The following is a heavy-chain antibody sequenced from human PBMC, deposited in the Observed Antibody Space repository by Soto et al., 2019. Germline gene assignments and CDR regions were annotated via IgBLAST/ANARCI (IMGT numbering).Heavy chain of an antibody. CDR1: GFTFSSYG. J-gene: IGHJ3*02. Sequence: GGSLRLSCAASGFTFSSYGMHWVRQAPGKGLEWVAVIWYDGSNKYYADSVKGRFTISRDNSKNTLYLQMNSLRAEDTAVYYCARDARIDYDILTGYHRDAFDIWGQGTMVTVSS. D-gene: IGHD3-9*01. CDR2: IWYDGSNK. CDR3: ARDARIDYDILTGYHRDAFDI. V-gene: IGHV3-33*01.